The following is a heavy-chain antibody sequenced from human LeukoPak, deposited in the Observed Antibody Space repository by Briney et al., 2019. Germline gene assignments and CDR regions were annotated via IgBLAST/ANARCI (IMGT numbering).Heavy chain of an antibody. Sequence: SQTLSLTGTVSGGSISSGDYYWSWIRQPPGKGLEWIGYIYYSGSTYYNPSLKSRVTISVDTSKNQFSLKLSSVTAADTAVYYCARDRYYYGSGSSWFDPWGQGTLVTVSS. D-gene: IGHD3-10*01. CDR3: ARDRYYYGSGSSWFDP. V-gene: IGHV4-30-4*01. CDR1: GGSISSGDYY. CDR2: IYYSGST. J-gene: IGHJ5*02.